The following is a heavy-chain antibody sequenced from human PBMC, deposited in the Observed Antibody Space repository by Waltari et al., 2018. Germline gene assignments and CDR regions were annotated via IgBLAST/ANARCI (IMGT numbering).Heavy chain of an antibody. CDR3: ARLGHIVVVTAIPNAFDI. J-gene: IGHJ3*02. D-gene: IGHD2-21*02. CDR2: IYPGDSDT. Sequence: EVQPVQSGAEVKKPGESLKISCKGSGYSFTSYWIGWVRQMPGKGLEWMGIIYPGDSDTRYSPSFQGQVTISADKSISTAYLQWSSLKASDTAMYYCARLGHIVVVTAIPNAFDIWGQGTMVTVSS. V-gene: IGHV5-51*01. CDR1: GYSFTSYW.